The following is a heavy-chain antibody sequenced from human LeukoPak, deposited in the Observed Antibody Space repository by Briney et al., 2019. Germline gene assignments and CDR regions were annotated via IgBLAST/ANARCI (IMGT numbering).Heavy chain of an antibody. CDR3: AGGDRNGWYFDY. CDR2: IDWNGGIT. J-gene: IGHJ4*02. V-gene: IGHV3-20*04. D-gene: IGHD6-19*01. CDR1: GFTFDDHG. Sequence: GVSLRLSCAASGFTFDDHGMSWVPGAPGKGLEWVYGIDWNGGITGYADSVKGRFTISRDNAKNSLYLKMNSLRAEDTALYYCAGGDRNGWYFDYWGQGTLVTVSS.